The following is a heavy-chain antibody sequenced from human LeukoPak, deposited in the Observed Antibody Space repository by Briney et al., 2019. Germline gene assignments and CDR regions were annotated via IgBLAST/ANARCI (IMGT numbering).Heavy chain of an antibody. V-gene: IGHV4-59*08. J-gene: IGHJ4*02. CDR2: IFYSGRT. Sequence: PSETLSLTCTVSGGSISSHYWSWIRQPPGKGLEWIGYIFYSGRTNYNPSLKTRVTISVDTSKHQFSPKLTSVTPAHTAVYHCARLSWGAAAGFVYWGQGTLVTVSS. D-gene: IGHD6-13*01. CDR3: ARLSWGAAAGFVY. CDR1: GGSISSHY.